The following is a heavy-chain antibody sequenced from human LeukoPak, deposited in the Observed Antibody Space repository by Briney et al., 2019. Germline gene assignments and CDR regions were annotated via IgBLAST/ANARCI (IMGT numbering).Heavy chain of an antibody. D-gene: IGHD3-10*01. V-gene: IGHV4-38-2*02. J-gene: IGHJ4*02. CDR3: ARAGSVDFDY. Sequence: PSETLSLTCTVSGYSISSGYYWGWIRQPPGKGLEWIGESNHSGSTKYNPSLESRVTISVDTSKKQFSLKVNSVTAADTAIYYCARAGSVDFDYWGQGTLVTVSS. CDR1: GYSISSGYY. CDR2: SNHSGST.